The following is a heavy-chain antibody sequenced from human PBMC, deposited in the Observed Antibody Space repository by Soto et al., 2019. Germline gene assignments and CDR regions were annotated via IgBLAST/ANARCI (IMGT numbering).Heavy chain of an antibody. CDR3: ARHEQWLVYFDY. J-gene: IGHJ4*02. D-gene: IGHD6-19*01. V-gene: IGHV4-39*01. CDR2: IYYSGST. Sequence: SETLSLTCTVASGSISSSIYYWGWIRQPPGKGLEWIGSIYYSGSTYYNPSLKSRVTISVDTSKNQFSLKLSSVTAADTAVYYCARHEQWLVYFDYWGQGTLVTVSS. CDR1: SGSISSSIYY.